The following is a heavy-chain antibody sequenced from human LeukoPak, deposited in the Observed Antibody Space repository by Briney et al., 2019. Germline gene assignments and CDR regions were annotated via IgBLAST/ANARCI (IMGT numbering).Heavy chain of an antibody. Sequence: GRSLRLSCAASGFTFSSYAMHWVRQAPGKGLEWVAVISYDGSNKYYADSVKGRFTISRDNSKNTLYLQMNSLRAEDTAVYYCAKYSASYLDYWGQGTLVTVSS. J-gene: IGHJ4*02. CDR1: GFTFSSYA. D-gene: IGHD1-26*01. V-gene: IGHV3-30-3*02. CDR2: ISYDGSNK. CDR3: AKYSASYLDY.